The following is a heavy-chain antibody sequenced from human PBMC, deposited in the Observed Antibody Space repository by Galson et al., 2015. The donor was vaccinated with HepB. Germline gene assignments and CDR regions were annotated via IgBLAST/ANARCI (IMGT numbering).Heavy chain of an antibody. CDR2: IIPIFGTA. D-gene: IGHD4-17*01. Sequence: SVKVSCKASGGTFSSYAISWVRQAPGQGLEWMGGIIPIFGTANYAQKFQGRVTITADESTSTAYMELSSLRSEDTAVYYCARVHTVTTFDKVLGPYYSYYGMDVWGQGTTVTVSS. V-gene: IGHV1-69*13. CDR3: ARVHTVTTFDKVLGPYYSYYGMDV. CDR1: GGTFSSYA. J-gene: IGHJ6*02.